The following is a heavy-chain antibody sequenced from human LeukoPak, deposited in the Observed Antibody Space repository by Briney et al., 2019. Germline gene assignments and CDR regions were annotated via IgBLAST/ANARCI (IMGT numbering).Heavy chain of an antibody. CDR1: GGSISSGDYY. Sequence: SETLSLTCTVSGGSISSGDYYWSWIRQPPGKGLEWIGYIYYSGSTYYNPSLKSRVTISVDTSKNQFSLKLSSVTAADTAVYYCARVLYPQSYFDPWGQGTLVTVSS. D-gene: IGHD3-9*01. CDR2: IYYSGST. V-gene: IGHV4-30-4*01. J-gene: IGHJ5*02. CDR3: ARVLYPQSYFDP.